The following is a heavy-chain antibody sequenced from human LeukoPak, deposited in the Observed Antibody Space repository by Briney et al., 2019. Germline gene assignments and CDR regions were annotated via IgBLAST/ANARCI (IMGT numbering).Heavy chain of an antibody. CDR2: TSGSGDDT. D-gene: IGHD6-19*01. J-gene: IGHJ6*02. Sequence: GRSLRLSCAASGFTFSSYAMSWVRLAPGKGLEWVSTTSGSGDDTHYADSVKGRFTISRDNSNHTLYLQMNSLRADDTAIYNCAKDRSSGWYPSGMDVWGQGTTVTVSS. CDR3: AKDRSSGWYPSGMDV. V-gene: IGHV3-23*01. CDR1: GFTFSSYA.